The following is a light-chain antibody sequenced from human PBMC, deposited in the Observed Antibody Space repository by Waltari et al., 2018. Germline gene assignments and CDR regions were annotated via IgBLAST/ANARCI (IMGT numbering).Light chain of an antibody. CDR1: RTDVGSYSR. CDR2: EFN. J-gene: IGLJ3*02. V-gene: IGLV2-18*02. CDR3: SSYTSSTTLV. Sequence: QSALTQPPSVSGSPGQSVTISCTGTRTDVGSYSRVSWYQQPPGSAPKVIIYEFNKRPSGCPDRFSGSKSGNTASLTISGLQPEDEADYYCSSYTSSTTLVFGGGTSLTVL.